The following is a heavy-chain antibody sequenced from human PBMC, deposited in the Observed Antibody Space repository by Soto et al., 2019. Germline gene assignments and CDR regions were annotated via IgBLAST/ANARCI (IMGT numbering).Heavy chain of an antibody. CDR2: ISYDGSNK. CDR3: AGATDRGGWSLYGVNDAFDI. Sequence: GGSLRLSCAASGFTFSSYAMHWVRQAPGKGLEWVAVISYDGSNKYYADSVKGRFTISRDNSKNTLYLQMNSLRAEDTAVYYCAGATDRGGWSLYGVNDAFDIWGQGTMVTVSS. CDR1: GFTFSSYA. D-gene: IGHD3-3*01. V-gene: IGHV3-30-3*01. J-gene: IGHJ3*02.